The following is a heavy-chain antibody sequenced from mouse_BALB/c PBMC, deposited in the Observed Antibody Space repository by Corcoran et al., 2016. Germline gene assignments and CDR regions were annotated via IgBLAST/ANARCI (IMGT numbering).Heavy chain of an antibody. V-gene: IGHV9-1*02. CDR1: GYTFTNYG. CDR3: AREAPIESWFAY. D-gene: IGHD3-1*01. J-gene: IGHJ3*01. CDR2: INTYTGEP. Sequence: QIQLVQSGPELKKPGETVKISCKASGYTFTNYGMNWVKQAPGKGLKWRGWINTYTGEPTYADDFKGRFAFSLETSASTAYLQINNLKNEDMATYFCAREAPIESWFAYWGQGTLVTVSA.